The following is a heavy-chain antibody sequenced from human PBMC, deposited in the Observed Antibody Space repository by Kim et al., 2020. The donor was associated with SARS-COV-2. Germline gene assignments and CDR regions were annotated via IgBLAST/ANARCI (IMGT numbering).Heavy chain of an antibody. Sequence: GGSLRLSCAASGFTFSSYGMHWVRQAPGKGLEWVAVIWYDGSNKYYADSVKGRFTISRDNSKNTLYLQMNSLRAEDTAVYYCARDYYDSSGYPVPFDYWGQGTLVTVSS. CDR2: IWYDGSNK. D-gene: IGHD3-22*01. J-gene: IGHJ4*02. CDR1: GFTFSSYG. CDR3: ARDYYDSSGYPVPFDY. V-gene: IGHV3-33*08.